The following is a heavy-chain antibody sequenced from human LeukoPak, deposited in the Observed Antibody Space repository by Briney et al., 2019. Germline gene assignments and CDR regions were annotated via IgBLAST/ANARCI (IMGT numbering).Heavy chain of an antibody. CDR2: INSDGRDT. V-gene: IGHV3-74*01. D-gene: IGHD2-21*01. Sequence: GGSLRLSCEAAGFTLTTYWMHWVRQAPGKGLVWVARINSDGRDTGYADSVKGRLTISRDNAKNTVYLQMNSLRAEDTAVYYCVRDCCSWDAFDIWGQGTMVTVSS. CDR1: GFTLTTYW. J-gene: IGHJ3*02. CDR3: VRDCCSWDAFDI.